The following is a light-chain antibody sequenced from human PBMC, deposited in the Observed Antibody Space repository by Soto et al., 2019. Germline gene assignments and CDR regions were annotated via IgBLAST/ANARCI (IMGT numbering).Light chain of an antibody. CDR2: SND. CDR1: SSNIGRNT. J-gene: IGLJ2*01. V-gene: IGLV1-44*01. CDR3: AAWDDSLNGVV. Sequence: QSVVTQPPSASGTPGQRVTIACSGSSSNIGRNTVHWYQQLPGTTPKLLIYSNDQRPSGVPDRFSGSKSGSSASLAISGLQSEDEAVYYCAAWDDSLNGVVFGGGTKLTVL.